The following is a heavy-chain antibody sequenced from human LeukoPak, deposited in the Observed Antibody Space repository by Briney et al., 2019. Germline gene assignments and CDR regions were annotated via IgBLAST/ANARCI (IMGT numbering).Heavy chain of an antibody. D-gene: IGHD3-16*02. J-gene: IGHJ4*02. CDR1: GYTLTELS. CDR2: FDPEDGET. CDR3: ATGPPYYDYVWGSYRPLYYFDY. V-gene: IGHV1-24*01. Sequence: GXSVKVSCKVSGYTLTELSMHWVRQAPGKGLEWRGGFDPEDGETIYAQKFQGRVTITEDTSTDTAYMELSSLRSEDTAVYYCATGPPYYDYVWGSYRPLYYFDYWGQGTLVTVSS.